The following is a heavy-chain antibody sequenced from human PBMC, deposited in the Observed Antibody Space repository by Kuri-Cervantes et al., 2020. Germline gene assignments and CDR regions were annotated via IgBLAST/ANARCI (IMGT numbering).Heavy chain of an antibody. D-gene: IGHD3-16*01. CDR3: ARDLGGSFGWFDP. V-gene: IGHV1-18*01. J-gene: IGHJ5*02. CDR1: GYTFTSYG. Sequence: ASVKVSCKASGYTFTSYGISWVRQAPGQGLEWMGWISAYNGNTNYAQKLQGRVTMTRDTSTSTVYMELSSLRSEDTAAYYCARDLGGSFGWFDPWGQGTLVTVSS. CDR2: ISAYNGNT.